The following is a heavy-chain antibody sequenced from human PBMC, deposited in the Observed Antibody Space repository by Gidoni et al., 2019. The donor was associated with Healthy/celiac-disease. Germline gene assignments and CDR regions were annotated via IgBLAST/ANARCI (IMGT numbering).Heavy chain of an antibody. D-gene: IGHD6-13*01. CDR3: ARPAEAAAGSRGVEGYYYYGMDV. J-gene: IGHJ6*02. CDR2: INAGNGNT. Sequence: QVQLVQSGAEVKKPGASVKVSCKVSGYTFTSYAMHWVRQAPGQRLEWMGWINAGNGNTKYSQKFQGRVTITRDTSASTAYMELSSLRSEDTAVYYCARPAEAAAGSRGVEGYYYYGMDVWGQGTTVTVSS. CDR1: GYTFTSYA. V-gene: IGHV1-3*01.